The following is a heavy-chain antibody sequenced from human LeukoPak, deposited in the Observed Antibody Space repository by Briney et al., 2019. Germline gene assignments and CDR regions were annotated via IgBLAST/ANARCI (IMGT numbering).Heavy chain of an antibody. CDR1: GFTFSSYW. CDR2: IKQDGSEK. V-gene: IGHV3-7*01. J-gene: IGHJ4*02. Sequence: GGSLRLSCAASGFTFSSYWMSWVRQAPGKGLEWMANIKQDGSEKYYVDSVKGRFTISRDNAKNSLYLQMNSLRAEDTAVYYCARDRPSIVVVPAASPLDYWGQGTLVTVSS. CDR3: ARDRPSIVVVPAASPLDY. D-gene: IGHD2-2*01.